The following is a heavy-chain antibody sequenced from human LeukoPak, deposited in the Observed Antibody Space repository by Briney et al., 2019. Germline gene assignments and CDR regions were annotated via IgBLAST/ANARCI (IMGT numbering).Heavy chain of an antibody. J-gene: IGHJ1*01. Sequence: SVEVSCKASGGTFSSYAISWVRQAPGQGLEWMGRIIPIFGIANYAQKFQGRVTITADKSTSTAYMELSSLRSEDTAVYYCARIPQYYYDSSGYGPAQHWGQGTLVTVSS. CDR3: ARIPQYYYDSSGYGPAQH. V-gene: IGHV1-69*04. D-gene: IGHD3-22*01. CDR1: GGTFSSYA. CDR2: IIPIFGIA.